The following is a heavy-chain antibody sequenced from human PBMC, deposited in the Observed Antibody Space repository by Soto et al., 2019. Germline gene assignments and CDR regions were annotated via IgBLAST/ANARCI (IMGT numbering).Heavy chain of an antibody. CDR2: ISGSGGST. CDR1: GFTFSSYA. J-gene: IGHJ5*02. V-gene: IGHV3-23*01. Sequence: GGSLRLSCAASGFTFSSYAMSWVRQAPGKGLEWVSAISGSGGSTYYADSVKGRFTISRDNSKNTLYLQMNSLRAEDTAVYYCAKGGDRRHRIVVVPAAVRDWFDPWGQGTLVTVSS. D-gene: IGHD2-2*02. CDR3: AKGGDRRHRIVVVPAAVRDWFDP.